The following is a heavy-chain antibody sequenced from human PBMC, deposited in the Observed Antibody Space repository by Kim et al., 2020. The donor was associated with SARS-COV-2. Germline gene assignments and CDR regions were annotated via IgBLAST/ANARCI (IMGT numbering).Heavy chain of an antibody. CDR3: ANFPAGRYSSSWDYYYGMDV. CDR2: ISGSGGST. V-gene: IGHV3-23*01. Sequence: GGSLRLSCAASGFTFSSYAMSWVRQAPGKGLECVSAISGSGGSTYYADSVKGRFTISRDNSKNTLYLQMNSLRAEDTAVYYCANFPAGRYSSSWDYYYGMDVWGQGTTVTVSS. D-gene: IGHD6-13*01. CDR1: GFTFSSYA. J-gene: IGHJ6*02.